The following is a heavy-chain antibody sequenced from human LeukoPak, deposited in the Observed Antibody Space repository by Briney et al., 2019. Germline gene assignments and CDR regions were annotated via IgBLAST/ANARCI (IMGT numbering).Heavy chain of an antibody. V-gene: IGHV3-21*05. D-gene: IGHD2-21*01. Sequence: PGGSLRLSCATSGFSFTDYPMNWVRQAPGKGLEWISNIRTTAEGAKYAYYADSVKGRFTISRDNAKNSLYLQMNSLRAEDTAVYYCARDLNVVGCGYDYWGQGTLVTVSS. CDR3: ARDLNVVGCGYDY. CDR1: GFSFTDYP. CDR2: IRTTAEGAKYA. J-gene: IGHJ4*02.